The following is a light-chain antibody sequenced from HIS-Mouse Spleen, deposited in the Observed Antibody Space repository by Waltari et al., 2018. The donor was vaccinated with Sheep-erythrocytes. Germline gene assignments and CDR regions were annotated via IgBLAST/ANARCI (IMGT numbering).Light chain of an antibody. CDR1: KLGDKY. J-gene: IGLJ2*01. CDR2: QDS. Sequence: SYELTQPPSVSVSPGQTASITCPGDKLGDKYACWYQQKPGHSPVLVIYQDSKRPSGIPERFSGSNSGNTATLTISGTQAMDEADYYCQAWDSGTVVFGGGTKLTVL. CDR3: QAWDSGTVV. V-gene: IGLV3-1*01.